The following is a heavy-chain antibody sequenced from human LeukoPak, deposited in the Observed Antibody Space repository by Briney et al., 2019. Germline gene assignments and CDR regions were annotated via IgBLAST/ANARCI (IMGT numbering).Heavy chain of an antibody. CDR1: DDSFSSHY. V-gene: IGHV4-59*11. D-gene: IGHD4-17*01. CDR3: ARDLVTVTKGFDS. Sequence: SETLSLTCAVSDDSFSSHYWTWIRQPPGKGLISYIGSTNYNPSLKSRVTISIDTSKNQFSLKLSSVTAADTAVYYCARDLVTVTKGFDSWGQGTMVSVSS. J-gene: IGHJ3*02. CDR2: ISYIGST.